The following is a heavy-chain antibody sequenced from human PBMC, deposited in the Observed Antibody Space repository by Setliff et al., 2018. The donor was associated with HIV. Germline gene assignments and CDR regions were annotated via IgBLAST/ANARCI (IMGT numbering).Heavy chain of an antibody. J-gene: IGHJ3*02. D-gene: IGHD2-2*03. Sequence: PGGSLRLSCAASGLTFSNAWMNWVRQAPGKGLEWVGRIKSKSNGGTKDYAAPVKGRFTISRDDSKSTLSLQMNSLRAEDTAVYYCAKDLDIVVVPAAPDAFDIWGQGTMVTVSS. CDR1: GLTFSNAW. CDR3: AKDLDIVVVPAAPDAFDI. CDR2: IKSKSNGGTK. V-gene: IGHV3-15*01.